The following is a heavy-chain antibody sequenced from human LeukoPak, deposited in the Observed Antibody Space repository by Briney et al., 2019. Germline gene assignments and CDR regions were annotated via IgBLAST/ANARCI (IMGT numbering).Heavy chain of an antibody. D-gene: IGHD4-17*01. Sequence: AGSLRLSCAASGFTFSSYSMNWVRQAPGKGLEWVSSISSSSSYIYYADSVKGRFTISRDNAKNSLYLQMNSLRAEDTAVYYCATLDYGDYFTFDYWGQGTLVTVSS. V-gene: IGHV3-21*01. J-gene: IGHJ4*02. CDR1: GFTFSSYS. CDR2: ISSSSSYI. CDR3: ATLDYGDYFTFDY.